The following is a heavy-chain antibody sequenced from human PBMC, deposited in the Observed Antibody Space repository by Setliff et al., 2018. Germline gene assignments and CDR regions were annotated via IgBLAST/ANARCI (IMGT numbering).Heavy chain of an antibody. CDR3: AKAGGWNWPRYYFDY. J-gene: IGHJ4*02. CDR2: INSGSGFLT. Sequence: LRLSCTASGFTFSSWGMSWVRQAPGKGLEWVSGINSGSGFLTHYADSVKGRFTISRDNSKNTLYLEMTSLRADDTAIYYCAKAGGWNWPRYYFDYWGQGTLVTVSS. D-gene: IGHD1-7*01. CDR1: GFTFSSWG. V-gene: IGHV3-23*01.